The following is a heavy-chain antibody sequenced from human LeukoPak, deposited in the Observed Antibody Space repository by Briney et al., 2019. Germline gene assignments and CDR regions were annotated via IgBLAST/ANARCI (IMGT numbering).Heavy chain of an antibody. D-gene: IGHD3-10*01. CDR3: ASGGLITYGSELDY. CDR1: GGTFSSYA. J-gene: IGHJ4*02. V-gene: IGHV1-69*13. Sequence: GASVKVSCKASGGTFSSYAISWVRQAPGQGLEWMGGIIPIFGTANYAQKFQGRVTITADESTSTAYMELSSLRSEDTAVYYCASGGLITYGSELDYWGQGTLVTVSS. CDR2: IIPIFGTA.